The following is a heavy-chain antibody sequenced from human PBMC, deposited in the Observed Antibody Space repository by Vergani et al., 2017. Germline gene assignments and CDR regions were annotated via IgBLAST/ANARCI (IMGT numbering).Heavy chain of an antibody. D-gene: IGHD4-17*01. CDR1: GGSISSGSYY. V-gene: IGHV4-61*02. Sequence: QVQLQESGPGLVKPSQTLSLTCTVSGGSISSGSYYWCWIRQPAGKGLEWIGRIYTSGSTNYNPSLKSRVTMSVDTSKNQFSLKLSSVTAADTAVYYCARGPYGWDAFDIWGQGTMVTVSS. CDR2: IYTSGST. J-gene: IGHJ3*02. CDR3: ARGPYGWDAFDI.